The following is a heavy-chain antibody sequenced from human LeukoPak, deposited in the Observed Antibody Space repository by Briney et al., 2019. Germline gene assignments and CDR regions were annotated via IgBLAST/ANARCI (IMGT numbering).Heavy chain of an antibody. CDR3: ARISTSGSGNYYGDY. D-gene: IGHD3-10*01. V-gene: IGHV4-39*07. Sequence: SETLSLTCTVSGGSISSGSYYWGWIRQPPGKGLEWMGSIYHSGSTYYNPSLKSRVTISVDTSRNQFSLKLNSVTAADTAVYYCARISTSGSGNYYGDYWGQGTLVTVSS. CDR1: GGSISSGSYY. CDR2: IYHSGST. J-gene: IGHJ4*02.